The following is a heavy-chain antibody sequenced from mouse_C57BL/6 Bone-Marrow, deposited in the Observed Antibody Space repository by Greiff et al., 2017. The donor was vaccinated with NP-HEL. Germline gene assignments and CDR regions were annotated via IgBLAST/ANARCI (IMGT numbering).Heavy chain of an antibody. Sequence: QVHVKQSGPELVKPGASVKLSCKASGYTFTSYDINWVKQRPGQGLEWIGWIYPRDGSTKYNEKFKGKATLTVDTSSSTAYMELHSLTSEDSAVYFCAREGSYGHWGQGTLVTVSA. J-gene: IGHJ3*01. CDR3: AREGSYGH. CDR1: GYTFTSYD. D-gene: IGHD1-1*02. V-gene: IGHV1-85*01. CDR2: IYPRDGST.